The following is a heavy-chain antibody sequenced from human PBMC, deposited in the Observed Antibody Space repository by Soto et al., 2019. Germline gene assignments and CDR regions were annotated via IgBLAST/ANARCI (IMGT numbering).Heavy chain of an antibody. Sequence: SLRLSCAASGFTFSSYSMNWVRQAPGKGLEWVSSISSSSSYIYYADSVKGRFTISRDNAKNSLYLQMNSLRAEDTAVYYCARDVTMVRGVIGNWFDPWGQGTLVTVSS. V-gene: IGHV3-21*01. J-gene: IGHJ5*02. CDR1: GFTFSSYS. D-gene: IGHD3-10*01. CDR2: ISSSSSYI. CDR3: ARDVTMVRGVIGNWFDP.